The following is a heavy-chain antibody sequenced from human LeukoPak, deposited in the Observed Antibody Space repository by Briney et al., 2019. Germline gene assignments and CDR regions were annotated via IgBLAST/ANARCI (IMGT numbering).Heavy chain of an antibody. D-gene: IGHD2-2*01. CDR2: INHSGST. CDR1: GGSFSGYY. Sequence: PSETLSLTCAVYGGSFSGYYWSWIRQPPGKGLEWIGEINHSGSTNYNPSLRSRVTISVDTSKNQFSLKLSSVTAADTAVYYCARGGVRVPAAIKDYYYYYYMDVWGKGTTVTVSS. J-gene: IGHJ6*03. V-gene: IGHV4-34*01. CDR3: ARGGVRVPAAIKDYYYYYYMDV.